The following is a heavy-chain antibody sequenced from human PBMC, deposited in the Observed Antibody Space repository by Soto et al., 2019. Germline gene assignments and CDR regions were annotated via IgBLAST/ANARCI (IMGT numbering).Heavy chain of an antibody. V-gene: IGHV1-2*02. CDR1: GYTFTGYY. J-gene: IGHJ3*02. CDR3: ARARVLEWLRDRAAFDI. Sequence: ASVKVSCKASGYTFTGYYMNWVRQAPGHGLEWMGWINPNSGGTNYAQKFQGRVTMTRDTSISTAYMELSRLRSDDTAVYYCARARVLEWLRDRAAFDIWGQGTMVTVSS. D-gene: IGHD3-3*01. CDR2: INPNSGGT.